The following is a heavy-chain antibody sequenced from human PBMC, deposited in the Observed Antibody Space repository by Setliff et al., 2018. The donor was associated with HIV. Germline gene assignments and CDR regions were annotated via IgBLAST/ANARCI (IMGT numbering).Heavy chain of an antibody. Sequence: PGGSLRLSCAASGLSISSNYMGWVRQAPGKGLEWVSYISSSGSFTNYADSVKGRFTISRDNANNSLYLQMNSLRAEDTAVYYCARDGSYISRGYWGQGTLVTVSS. CDR3: ARDGSYISRGY. J-gene: IGHJ4*02. V-gene: IGHV3-11*05. CDR2: ISSSGSFT. D-gene: IGHD5-18*01. CDR1: GLSISSNY.